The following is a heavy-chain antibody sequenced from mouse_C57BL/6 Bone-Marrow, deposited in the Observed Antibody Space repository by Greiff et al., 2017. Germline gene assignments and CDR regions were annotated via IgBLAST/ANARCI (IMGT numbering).Heavy chain of an antibody. CDR2: IRNKANHPAS. CDR1: GFTFSAAW. Sequence: EVKLVESGGGLVQPGGSMKLSCAASGFTFSAAWMDWVRQSPEQGLEWVAEIRNKANHPASYYAESVKGRFTISRADSKSSIYLQMNSLRAEDAGIYYCTGDAQGYFDVGGTGTTVTVSS. CDR3: TGDAQGYFDV. V-gene: IGHV6-6*01. J-gene: IGHJ1*03.